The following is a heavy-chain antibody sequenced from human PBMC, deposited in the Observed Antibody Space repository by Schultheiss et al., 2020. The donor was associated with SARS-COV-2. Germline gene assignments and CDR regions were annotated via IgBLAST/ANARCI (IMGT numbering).Heavy chain of an antibody. CDR2: ISYSGST. V-gene: IGHV4-59*02. CDR1: GVSVTTYC. CDR3: ARWRGYSYGSPGKYYYYYYGMDV. D-gene: IGHD5-18*01. Sequence: SETLSLTCTVSGVSVTTYCWNWIRRPPGKGLEWIGYISYSGSTKSNPSLKSRITISVDTSKNQFSLRLGSVTAADTAVYYCARWRGYSYGSPGKYYYYYYGMDVWGQGTTVTVSS. J-gene: IGHJ6*02.